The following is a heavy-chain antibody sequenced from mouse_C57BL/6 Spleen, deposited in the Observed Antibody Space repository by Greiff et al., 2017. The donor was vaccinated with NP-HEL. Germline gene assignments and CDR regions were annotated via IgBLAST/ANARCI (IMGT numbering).Heavy chain of an antibody. V-gene: IGHV7-3*01. CDR3: AGYKAALDY. J-gene: IGHJ2*01. CDR1: GFTFTDYY. Sequence: EVKLMESGGGLVQPGGSLSLSCAASGFTFTDYYMSWVRQPPGKALEWLGFIRNKANGYTTEYSASVKGRFTISRYNSQSILYLHMNALSAEDSATYYCAGYKAALDYWGQGTTLTVSA. D-gene: IGHD3-2*02. CDR2: IRNKANGYTT.